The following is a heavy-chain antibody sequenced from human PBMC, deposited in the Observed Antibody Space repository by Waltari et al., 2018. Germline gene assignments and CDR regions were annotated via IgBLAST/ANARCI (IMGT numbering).Heavy chain of an antibody. CDR3: ARDGLYYYDSSGYPTVAFDI. Sequence: QVQLQESGPGLVKPSQTLSLTCTVSGGSISSGGYYWSWIRQHPGKGLEWIGYIYYSGSTYYNPSLKSRVTISVDTSKNQFSLKLSSVTAADTAVYYCARDGLYYYDSSGYPTVAFDIWGQGTMVTVSS. D-gene: IGHD3-22*01. V-gene: IGHV4-31*03. CDR1: GGSISSGGYY. J-gene: IGHJ3*02. CDR2: IYYSGST.